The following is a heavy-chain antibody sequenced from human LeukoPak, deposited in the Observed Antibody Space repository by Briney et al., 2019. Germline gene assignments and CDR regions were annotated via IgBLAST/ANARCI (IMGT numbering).Heavy chain of an antibody. CDR3: TRVEETATTAAIIRKYSYYYYYMDV. J-gene: IGHJ6*03. V-gene: IGHV3-7*01. D-gene: IGHD4-11*01. CDR2: IKQDGSEK. Sequence: GGSLRLSCAASGFTFSSYGMHWVRQAPGKGLEWVANIKQDGSEKHYVDSVKGRFTISRDNAKNSLYLQMSSLRAEDTAVYYCTRVEETATTAAIIRKYSYYYYYMDVWGKGNTVTVSS. CDR1: GFTFSSYG.